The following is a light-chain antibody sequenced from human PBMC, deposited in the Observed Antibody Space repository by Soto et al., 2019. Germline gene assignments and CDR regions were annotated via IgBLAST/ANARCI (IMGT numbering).Light chain of an antibody. CDR3: CSYAGSSTPYV. Sequence: LTQPASVSGSPGQSITISCTGTSSDIGTYNLVSWYQQHPDKAPKLMIYEGSKRPSGLSNRFSGSKSGNTASLTISGLQAEDEADYYCCSYAGSSTPYVFGTGTKVTVL. CDR1: SSDIGTYNL. V-gene: IGLV2-23*01. CDR2: EGS. J-gene: IGLJ1*01.